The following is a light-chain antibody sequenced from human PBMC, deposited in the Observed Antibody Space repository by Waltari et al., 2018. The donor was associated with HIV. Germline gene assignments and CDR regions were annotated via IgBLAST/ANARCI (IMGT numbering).Light chain of an antibody. CDR2: LNSDGSH. CDR1: SGHSHYA. V-gene: IGLV4-69*01. CDR3: QTWCTSIHV. J-gene: IGLJ1*01. Sequence: QLVLTQSPSASASLGASVKLTCTLISGHSHYAIAWHQQQPEKGPRYLMKLNSDGSHTKRDGPPALFEGSSAGPELYLTISTLQSDDGADYYCQTWCTSIHVFVSGTMVTVL.